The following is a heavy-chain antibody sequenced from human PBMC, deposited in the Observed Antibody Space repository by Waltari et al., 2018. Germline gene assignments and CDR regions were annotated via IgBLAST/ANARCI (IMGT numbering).Heavy chain of an antibody. D-gene: IGHD5-12*01. V-gene: IGHV3-48*01. CDR1: GFPFSTYN. CDR2: ISSTTTT. Sequence: EVHLVASGGGLVQPGESLRLPCAASGFPFSTYNMNWVRQAPGKGLEWVSYISSTTTTYYADYVKGRFTISRDNAKNSLYLQMNSLRAEDTALYYCARGRNGYIQDVFDIWGQGTMVSVSS. J-gene: IGHJ3*02. CDR3: ARGRNGYIQDVFDI.